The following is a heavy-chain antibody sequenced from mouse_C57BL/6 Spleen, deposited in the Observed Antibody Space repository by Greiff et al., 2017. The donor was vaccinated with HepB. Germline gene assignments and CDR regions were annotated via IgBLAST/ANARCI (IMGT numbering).Heavy chain of an antibody. CDR2: ISSGSSTI. CDR1: GFTFSDYG. CDR3: ARDYYYGSRTWFAY. Sequence: VQLKESGGGLVKPGGSLKLSCAASGFTFSDYGMHWVRQAPEKGLEWVAYISSGSSTIYYADTVKGRFTISRDNATNTLFLQMTSLRSEDTAMFYCARDYYYGSRTWFAYWGQGTLVTVSA. V-gene: IGHV5-17*01. D-gene: IGHD1-1*01. J-gene: IGHJ3*01.